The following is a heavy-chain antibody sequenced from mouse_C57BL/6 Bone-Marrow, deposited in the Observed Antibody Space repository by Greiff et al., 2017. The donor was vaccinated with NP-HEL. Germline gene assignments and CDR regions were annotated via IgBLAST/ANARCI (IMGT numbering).Heavy chain of an antibody. Sequence: EVQLQESGGGLVQPGGSLKLSCAASGFTFSDYGMAWVRQAPRKGPEWVAFISNLAYSIYYADTVTGRFTISRENAKNTLYLEMSSLRSEDTAMYYCARRDYSAWFAYWGQGTLVTVSA. CDR1: GFTFSDYG. V-gene: IGHV5-15*01. CDR3: ARRDYSAWFAY. J-gene: IGHJ3*01. CDR2: ISNLAYSI. D-gene: IGHD1-1*01.